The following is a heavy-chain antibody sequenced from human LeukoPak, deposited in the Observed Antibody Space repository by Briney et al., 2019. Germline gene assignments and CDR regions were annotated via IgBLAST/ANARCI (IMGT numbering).Heavy chain of an antibody. CDR1: GFTFSSYA. V-gene: IGHV3-21*01. Sequence: GGSLRLSCAASGFTFSSYAMTWVRQAPGKGLEWVSSISSSSSYIYYADSVKGRFTISRDNAKNSLYLQMNSLRAEDTAVYYCARPPVGATTSSAFDIWGQGTMVTVSS. J-gene: IGHJ3*02. CDR2: ISSSSSYI. CDR3: ARPPVGATTSSAFDI. D-gene: IGHD1-26*01.